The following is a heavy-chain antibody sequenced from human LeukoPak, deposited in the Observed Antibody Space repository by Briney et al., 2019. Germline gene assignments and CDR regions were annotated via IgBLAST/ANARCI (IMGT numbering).Heavy chain of an antibody. Sequence: ASVKVSCKASGYTFTSYGISWVRQAPGQGLEWMGWISAYNGDTNYAQKLQGRVTMTTDTSTSTAYMELSRLRSDDTAVYYCARDRIPYYYYYYMDVWGKGTTVTVSS. CDR1: GYTFTSYG. CDR3: ARDRIPYYYYYYMDV. V-gene: IGHV1-18*01. CDR2: ISAYNGDT. J-gene: IGHJ6*03.